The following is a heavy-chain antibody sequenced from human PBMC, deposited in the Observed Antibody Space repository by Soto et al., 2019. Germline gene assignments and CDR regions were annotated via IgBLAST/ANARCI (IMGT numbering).Heavy chain of an antibody. D-gene: IGHD3-3*01. V-gene: IGHV1-2*02. Sequence: GASVKVSCKASGYTFIGYYIHWVRQAPGQGLEWMGWINPNSGGTYYAQKFQDRVTMTRDTSVSTAYMDLSRLRSDDTAVYYCARTISGVVGYGMDVWGQGTTVTVS. CDR3: ARTISGVVGYGMDV. CDR2: INPNSGGT. CDR1: GYTFIGYY. J-gene: IGHJ6*02.